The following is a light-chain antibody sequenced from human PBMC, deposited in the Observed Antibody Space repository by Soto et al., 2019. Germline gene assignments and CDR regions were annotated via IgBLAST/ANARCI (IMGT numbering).Light chain of an antibody. CDR1: SSDVGAFNY. Sequence: QSALTQPRSVSGSPGQSVTISCTGTSSDVGAFNYVSWHQQHPGKAPKLVIYDVTQRPSGVPARFSASKSGITASLTISGLQAEDEADYYCCSYAAGDSFKFGGGPKVTVL. V-gene: IGLV2-11*01. CDR3: CSYAAGDSFK. J-gene: IGLJ2*01. CDR2: DVT.